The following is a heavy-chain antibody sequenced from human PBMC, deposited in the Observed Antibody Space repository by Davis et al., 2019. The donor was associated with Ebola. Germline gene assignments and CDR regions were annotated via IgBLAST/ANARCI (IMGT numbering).Heavy chain of an antibody. Sequence: MPSETLSLTCAVYGGSFSGYYWSWIRQPPGKGLEWIGEINHSGSTNYNPSLKSRVTLSVDTSKNQFSLKLSSVTAADTAVYYCARWPPLRVWYYGMDVWGQGTTVTVSS. V-gene: IGHV4-34*01. CDR2: INHSGST. J-gene: IGHJ6*02. D-gene: IGHD2-21*01. CDR1: GGSFSGYY. CDR3: ARWPPLRVWYYGMDV.